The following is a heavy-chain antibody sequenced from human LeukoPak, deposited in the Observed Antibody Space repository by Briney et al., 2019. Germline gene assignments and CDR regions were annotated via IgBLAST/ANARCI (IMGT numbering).Heavy chain of an antibody. CDR1: GGSISSSSYY. J-gene: IGHJ4*02. CDR3: AKETGYDSTGYPIGTFDY. V-gene: IGHV3-53*01. CDR2: IYSGGST. D-gene: IGHD3-22*01. Sequence: ETLSLTCTVSGGSISSSSYYWGWVRQAPGKGLEWVSVIYSGGSTYYADSVKGRFTISRDNSKNTLYLQMNSLRAEDTAVYYCAKETGYDSTGYPIGTFDYWGQGILVSVSS.